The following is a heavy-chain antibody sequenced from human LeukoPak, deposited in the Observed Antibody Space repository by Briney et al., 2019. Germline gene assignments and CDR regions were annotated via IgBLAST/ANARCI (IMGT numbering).Heavy chain of an antibody. CDR1: DYSIRSGYY. CDR2: LYHSGSA. D-gene: IGHD2-15*01. J-gene: IGHJ3*02. CDR3: ARQKIVVVVAATPGAFDI. V-gene: IGHV4-38-2*01. Sequence: PSETLSLTCDVSDYSIRSGYYWGWIRQPPGKGLEWIGSLYHSGSAYYSPSLNRRLTISLDTSNNELSLRLRSVTAADTAIYYCARQKIVVVVAATPGAFDIWGQGTLVTVSS.